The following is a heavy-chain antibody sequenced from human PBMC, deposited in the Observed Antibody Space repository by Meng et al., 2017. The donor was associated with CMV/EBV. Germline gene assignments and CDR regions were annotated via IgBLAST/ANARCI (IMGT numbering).Heavy chain of an antibody. D-gene: IGHD6-6*01. CDR2: ISYDGSNT. CDR3: ARDRAIAARHFDY. CDR1: GFTFSSYA. J-gene: IGHJ4*02. Sequence: GESLKISCAASGFTFSSYAMHWVRQAPGKGLEWVAVISYDGSNTYYADSVKGRFTISRDNSKNTLYLQMNSLRAEDTAVYYCARDRAIAARHFDYWGQGTLVTVSS. V-gene: IGHV3-30*04.